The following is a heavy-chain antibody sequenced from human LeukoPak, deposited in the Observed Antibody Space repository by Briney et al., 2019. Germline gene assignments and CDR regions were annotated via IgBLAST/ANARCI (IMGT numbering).Heavy chain of an antibody. V-gene: IGHV4-4*07. D-gene: IGHD3-9*01. J-gene: IGHJ3*02. CDR3: ARGDDILTRRAFDI. Sequence: SETLSLTCTVSGASISSYYWSWIRQPAGKGLEWIGRIYVSGSTTYNPSLKSRVTISVDTSKNQFSLKLSSVTAADTAVYYCARGDDILTRRAFDIWGQGTMVTVSS. CDR1: GASISSYY. CDR2: IYVSGST.